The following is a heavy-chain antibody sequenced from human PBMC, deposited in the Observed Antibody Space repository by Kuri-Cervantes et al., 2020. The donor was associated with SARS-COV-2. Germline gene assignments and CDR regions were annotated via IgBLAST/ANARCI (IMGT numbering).Heavy chain of an antibody. CDR1: GFTFSSYA. J-gene: IGHJ3*02. CDR3: ARDQGLDAFDI. CDR2: ISHDGSNK. Sequence: GGSLRLSCAASGFTFSSYAMHWVRQAPGKGLEWVAVISHDGSNKYYADSVKGRFTISRDNSKNTLYLQMNSLRAEDTAVYYCARDQGLDAFDIWGQGTMVTVSS. V-gene: IGHV3-30-3*01.